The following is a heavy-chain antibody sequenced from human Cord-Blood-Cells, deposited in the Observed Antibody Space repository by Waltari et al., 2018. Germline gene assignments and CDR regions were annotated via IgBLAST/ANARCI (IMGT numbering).Heavy chain of an antibody. V-gene: IGHV1-2*06. Sequence: QVHLVQSGAEVKTPGASVKVSCKASGYTFPPSHMHRVRQAPGQGLEWMGRINPNSGGTNYAQKFQGGVTMTRDTSISTAYMELSRLRSDDTAVYYCASAAGPLDFQHWGQGTLVTVSS. CDR1: GYTFPPSH. J-gene: IGHJ1*01. D-gene: IGHD6-13*01. CDR3: ASAAGPLDFQH. CDR2: INPNSGGT.